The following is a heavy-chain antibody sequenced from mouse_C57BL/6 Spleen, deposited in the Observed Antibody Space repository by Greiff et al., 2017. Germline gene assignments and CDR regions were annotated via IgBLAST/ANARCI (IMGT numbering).Heavy chain of an antibody. V-gene: IGHV2-9*01. Sequence: VQLQESGPGLVAPSQSLSITCTASGFSLTSYGVDWVRQPPGKGLEWLGVIWGGGSTNYNSAPMSRLSISKDDSKCQVFLRMNSLQTDDTAMYYCAKQEGWLLSFAYWGQGTLVTVSA. D-gene: IGHD2-3*01. CDR3: AKQEGWLLSFAY. J-gene: IGHJ3*01. CDR2: IWGGGST. CDR1: GFSLTSYG.